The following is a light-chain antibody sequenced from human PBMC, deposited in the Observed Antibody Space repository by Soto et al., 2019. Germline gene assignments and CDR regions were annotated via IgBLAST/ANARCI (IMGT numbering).Light chain of an antibody. CDR3: QQYNSYSGGT. CDR1: QSISNR. CDR2: KAS. J-gene: IGKJ2*02. V-gene: IGKV1-5*03. Sequence: DIQMTQSPSTLPASVGDRVSITCRASQSISNRLAWYQQKPGKAPRLLIYKASSLESGVPSRFSGSGSGTELTLTISCLQPDDFATYYCQQYNSYSGGTFGQGTKVESK.